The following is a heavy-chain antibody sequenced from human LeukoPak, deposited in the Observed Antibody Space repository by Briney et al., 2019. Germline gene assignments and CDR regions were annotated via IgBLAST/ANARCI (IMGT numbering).Heavy chain of an antibody. D-gene: IGHD6-19*01. Sequence: ASVRVSCKASGYTFNTYGITWVRQAPGQGLEWMGRIIPILGIANYAQKFQGRVTITADKSTSTAYMELSSLRSEDTAVYYCAREKTSGWYKYAFDIWGQGTMVTVSS. CDR3: AREKTSGWYKYAFDI. V-gene: IGHV1-69*04. J-gene: IGHJ3*02. CDR2: IIPILGIA. CDR1: GYTFNTYG.